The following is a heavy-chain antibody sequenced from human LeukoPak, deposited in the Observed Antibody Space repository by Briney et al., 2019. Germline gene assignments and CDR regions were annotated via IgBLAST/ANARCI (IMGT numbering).Heavy chain of an antibody. CDR1: GGSFSGYY. D-gene: IGHD1-14*01. Sequence: SETLSLTCAVYGGSFSGYYWSWLRQPPGKGLEWIGEINHSGSTNYNPSLTSRVTISVDTSKNQFSLKLSSVTAEDTAVYYCARVRLQPRTLLDDAFDIWGQGTMVTVSS. CDR3: ARVRLQPRTLLDDAFDI. CDR2: INHSGST. V-gene: IGHV4-34*01. J-gene: IGHJ3*02.